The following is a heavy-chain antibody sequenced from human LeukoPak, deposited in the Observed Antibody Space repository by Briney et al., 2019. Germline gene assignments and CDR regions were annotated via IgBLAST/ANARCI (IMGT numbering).Heavy chain of an antibody. CDR3: AKFRAGRPTRDAFDI. CDR2: IYYSGST. J-gene: IGHJ3*02. V-gene: IGHV4-31*03. Sequence: SRTLSLTCTVSGGSISSGGYYWSWIRQRPGKGLEWIVYIYYSGSTYYNPSLKSRVTISVDTSKNQFSLKLSSVTAADTAVYYCAKFRAGRPTRDAFDIWGQGTMVTVSS. CDR1: GGSISSGGYY.